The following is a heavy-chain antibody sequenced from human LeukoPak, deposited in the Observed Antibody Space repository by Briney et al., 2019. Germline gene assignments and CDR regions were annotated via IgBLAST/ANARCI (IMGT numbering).Heavy chain of an antibody. J-gene: IGHJ4*02. D-gene: IGHD3-22*01. V-gene: IGHV1-2*02. CDR2: INPNSGGT. Sequence: GASVKVSCKASGYTFTGYYMHWGRQAPGQGLEWMGWINPNSGGTNYAQKLQGRVTMTRDTSISTAYMELSRLRSDDTAVYYCARDRGYYDSSGYPDCWGQGTLVTVSS. CDR1: GYTFTGYY. CDR3: ARDRGYYDSSGYPDC.